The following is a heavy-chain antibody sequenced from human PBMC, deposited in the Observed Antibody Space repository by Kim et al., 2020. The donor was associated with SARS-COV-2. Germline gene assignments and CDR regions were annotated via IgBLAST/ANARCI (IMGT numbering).Heavy chain of an antibody. Sequence: GGSLRLSCAVSGFTFSKYWMGWVRQAPGKGLESVAKMNEDGTEKRYADSVRGRVTISRDNAKNSLYLQMNSLRVEDTALYYCVRSIDYWGRGTLVTVSS. J-gene: IGHJ4*02. V-gene: IGHV3-7*01. CDR2: MNEDGTEK. CDR1: GFTFSKYW. D-gene: IGHD3-22*01. CDR3: VRSIDY.